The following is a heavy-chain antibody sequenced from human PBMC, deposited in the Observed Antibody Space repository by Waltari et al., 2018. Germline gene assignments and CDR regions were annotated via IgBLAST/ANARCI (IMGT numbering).Heavy chain of an antibody. J-gene: IGHJ4*02. CDR1: GFTFSSYW. V-gene: IGHV3-7*01. D-gene: IGHD6-6*01. Sequence: EVQLVESGGGLVQPGGSLRLSCAASGFTFSSYWMSWVRQAPGKGLEWVANIKQDGSEKYYVDSVKGRFTISRDNAKNSLYLQMNSLRAEDTAVYYCARGGRGYSSSERGGWGDYWGQGTLVTVSS. CDR3: ARGGRGYSSSERGGWGDY. CDR2: IKQDGSEK.